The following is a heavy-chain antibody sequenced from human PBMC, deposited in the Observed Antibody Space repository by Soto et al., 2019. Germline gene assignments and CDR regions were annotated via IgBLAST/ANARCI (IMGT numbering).Heavy chain of an antibody. D-gene: IGHD3-16*01. J-gene: IGHJ4*02. CDR3: AGGAGGGY. CDR1: GFTFSSYW. V-gene: IGHV3-74*01. Sequence: EVQLVESGGGLVQPGGSLRLSGAASGFTFSSYWMHWVRQAPGKGLVWVARINGGDGSSTGYADSVKGRFTISRDNAKNTLYLQMDSLRGEDTAVYYCAGGAGGGYWGQGTLVTVSS. CDR2: INGGDGSST.